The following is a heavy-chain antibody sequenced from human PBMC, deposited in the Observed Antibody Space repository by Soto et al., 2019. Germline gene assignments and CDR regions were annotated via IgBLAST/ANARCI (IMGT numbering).Heavy chain of an antibody. J-gene: IGHJ2*01. CDR1: GGSISSGDYY. Sequence: QVQLQESGPGLVKPSQTLSLTCTVSGGSISSGDYYWSWIRQPPGKGLEWIGYIYYSGSTYYNPSLKSRVTISVDTSKNQFSLKLSSVTAADTAVYYCARVLLWFGELSYFDLWGRGTLVTVSS. D-gene: IGHD3-10*01. CDR2: IYYSGST. V-gene: IGHV4-30-4*01. CDR3: ARVLLWFGELSYFDL.